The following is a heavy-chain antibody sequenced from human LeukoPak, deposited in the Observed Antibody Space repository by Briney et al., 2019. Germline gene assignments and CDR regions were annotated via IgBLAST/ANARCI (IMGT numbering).Heavy chain of an antibody. CDR1: GGSISSYY. CDR2: IYYSGSN. J-gene: IGHJ4*02. V-gene: IGHV4-59*01. D-gene: IGHD3-9*01. CDR3: ASTRYGTDDFDY. Sequence: SETLSLTCTVSGGSISSYYWGWIRQPPGKGLEWIGYIYYSGSNNYNPSLKSRVTISVDTSKNQFSLKLSSVTAADTAVYYCASTRYGTDDFDYWGQGTLVTVSS.